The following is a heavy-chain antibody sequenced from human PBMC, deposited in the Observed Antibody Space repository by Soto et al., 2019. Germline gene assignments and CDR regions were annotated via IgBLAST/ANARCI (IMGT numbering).Heavy chain of an antibody. CDR2: ISWNSGSI. V-gene: IGHV3-9*01. Sequence: GGSLRLSRAASGFTFDDYAMHWVRQAPGKGLEWVSSISWNSGSIGYADSVKGRFTISRDNAKNSLYLQMNSLRAEDTALYYCAKDSTYYDFWSGFGPADYWGQGTLVTVSS. CDR1: GFTFDDYA. J-gene: IGHJ4*02. CDR3: AKDSTYYDFWSGFGPADY. D-gene: IGHD3-3*01.